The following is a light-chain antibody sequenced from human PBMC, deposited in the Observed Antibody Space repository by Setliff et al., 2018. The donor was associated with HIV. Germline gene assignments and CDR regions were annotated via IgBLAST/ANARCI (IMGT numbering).Light chain of an antibody. Sequence: QSVLTQPASVSGSPGQSITISCSGTSSDVGSYNFVSCYQQHPGKAPQLIIYDVSQRPSGVSSRFSGSKSGNTASLTISGLQAEDQADYYCCSYTSSLTYVFGTGTKGTVL. J-gene: IGLJ1*01. CDR2: DVS. CDR1: SSDVGSYNF. CDR3: CSYTSSLTYV. V-gene: IGLV2-14*03.